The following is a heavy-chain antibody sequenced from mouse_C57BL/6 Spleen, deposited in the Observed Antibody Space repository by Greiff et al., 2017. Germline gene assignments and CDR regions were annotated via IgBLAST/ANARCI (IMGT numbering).Heavy chain of an antibody. J-gene: IGHJ2*01. CDR1: GYTFTSYW. CDR3: ARTGSYYGSFDY. V-gene: IGHV1-69*01. CDR2: IDPSDSYT. D-gene: IGHD1-1*01. Sequence: VQLQQPGAELVMPGASVKLSCKASGYTFTSYWMHWVKQRPGQGLEWIGEIDPSDSYTNYNQKFKGKSTLTVDKSSSTAYMQLSSLTSEDSAVYYCARTGSYYGSFDYWGQGTTLTVSS.